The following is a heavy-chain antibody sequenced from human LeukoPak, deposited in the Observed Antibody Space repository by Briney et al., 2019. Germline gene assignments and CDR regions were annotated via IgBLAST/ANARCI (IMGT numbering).Heavy chain of an antibody. J-gene: IGHJ3*02. V-gene: IGHV1-69*06. Sequence: SVTVSCKASGGTFSSYAISWVRQAPGQGLEWMGGIIPIFGTANYAQKFQGRVTITADKSTSTVYMELSSLRSEDTAVYYCARDLPFDGSGTYFPFDIWGQGTMVTVSS. D-gene: IGHD3-10*01. CDR3: ARDLPFDGSGTYFPFDI. CDR1: GGTFSSYA. CDR2: IIPIFGTA.